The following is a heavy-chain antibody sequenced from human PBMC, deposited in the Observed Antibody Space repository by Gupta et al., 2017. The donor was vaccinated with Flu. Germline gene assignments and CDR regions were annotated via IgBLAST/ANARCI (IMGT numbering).Heavy chain of an antibody. CDR2: ISGGGGST. CDR1: A. V-gene: IGHV3-23*01. D-gene: IGHD2-2*01. J-gene: IGHJ4*02. Sequence: AMSGVRQAPGKGLEWVSAISGGGGSTYYADAVKGRFTISRYNSKNPLYLQMNSLRAEDTAVYYCAKGYCSSTSCYPYYFDYWGQGTLVTVSS. CDR3: AKGYCSSTSCYPYYFDY.